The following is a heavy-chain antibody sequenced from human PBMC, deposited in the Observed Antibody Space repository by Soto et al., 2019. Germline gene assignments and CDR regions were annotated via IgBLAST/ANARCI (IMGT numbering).Heavy chain of an antibody. CDR2: ISGSGGST. Sequence: VGSQRLSCAASGFTFSSYAMSWVSQAQGKGLEWVSAISGSGGSTYYADSVKGRFTISRDNSKNTLYLQMNSLRAEDTAVYYCAKLFREYSSSSGRVDYWGQGTLVTVFS. V-gene: IGHV3-23*01. CDR1: GFTFSSYA. J-gene: IGHJ4*02. CDR3: AKLFREYSSSSGRVDY. D-gene: IGHD6-6*01.